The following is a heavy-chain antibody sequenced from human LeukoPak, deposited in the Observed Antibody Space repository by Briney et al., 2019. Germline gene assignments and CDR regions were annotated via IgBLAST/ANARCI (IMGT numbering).Heavy chain of an antibody. J-gene: IGHJ5*02. D-gene: IGHD3-3*01. Sequence: PSETLSLTCAVYGGSFSGYYWSWIRQPPGKGLEWIGEINHSGSTNYNPSPKSRVTISVDTSKNQFSLKLSSVTAADTAVYYCARSYDFWRKYNNWFDPWGQGTLVTVSS. CDR2: INHSGST. CDR3: ARSYDFWRKYNNWFDP. V-gene: IGHV4-34*01. CDR1: GGSFSGYY.